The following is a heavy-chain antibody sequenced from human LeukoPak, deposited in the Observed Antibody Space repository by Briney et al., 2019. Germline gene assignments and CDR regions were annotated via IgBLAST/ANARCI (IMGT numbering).Heavy chain of an antibody. D-gene: IGHD6-19*01. Sequence: SVKVSCKASGGTFSSYAISWVRQAPGQGLEWMGGIIPIFGTANYAQKFQGRVTITTDESTSTAYMELSSLRSEDTAVYYCARAVAVAGIGYYFDYWGQGTLVTVSS. V-gene: IGHV1-69*05. J-gene: IGHJ4*02. CDR1: GGTFSSYA. CDR3: ARAVAVAGIGYYFDY. CDR2: IIPIFGTA.